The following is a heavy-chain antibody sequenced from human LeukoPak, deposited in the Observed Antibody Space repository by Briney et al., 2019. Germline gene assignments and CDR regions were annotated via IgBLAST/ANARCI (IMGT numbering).Heavy chain of an antibody. CDR2: IYYSGST. V-gene: IGHV4-39*07. D-gene: IGHD3-10*01. CDR3: ARDRITMVRGVYYYYMDV. Sequence: SETLSLTCTVSGGSISSSSYYWGWIRQPPGKGLVWIGSIYYSGSTYYNPSLKSRVTISVDTSKNQFSLKLSSVTAADTAVYYCARDRITMVRGVYYYYMDVWGKGTTVTVSS. J-gene: IGHJ6*03. CDR1: GGSISSSSYY.